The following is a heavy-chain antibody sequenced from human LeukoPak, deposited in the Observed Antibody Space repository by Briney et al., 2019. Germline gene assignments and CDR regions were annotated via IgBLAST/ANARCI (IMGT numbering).Heavy chain of an antibody. CDR2: ISWNSGSI. CDR3: ARTGLVVTAIFFDY. J-gene: IGHJ4*02. V-gene: IGHV3-9*01. CDR1: GFTFDDYA. Sequence: GGSLRLSCAASGFTFDDYAMHWVRQAPGKGLEWVSGISWNSGSIGYADSVKGRFTISRDNAKNSLYLQMNSLRAEDTAVYYCARTGLVVTAIFFDYWGQGTLVTVSS. D-gene: IGHD2-21*02.